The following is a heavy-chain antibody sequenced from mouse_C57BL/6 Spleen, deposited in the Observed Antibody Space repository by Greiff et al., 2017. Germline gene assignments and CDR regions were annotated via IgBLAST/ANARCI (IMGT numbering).Heavy chain of an antibody. V-gene: IGHV1-80*01. D-gene: IGHD1-1*01. CDR2: ISPGDGDT. J-gene: IGHJ1*03. Sequence: QVQLQQSGAELVKPGASVKISCKASGYAFSSYWMNWVKQRPGKGLEWIGQISPGDGDTYYNGKFKGKATLNADKSSSTAYMQRSSLTSEDSAVYFCARQAITTEEYFDVWGTGTTVTVSS. CDR3: ARQAITTEEYFDV. CDR1: GYAFSSYW.